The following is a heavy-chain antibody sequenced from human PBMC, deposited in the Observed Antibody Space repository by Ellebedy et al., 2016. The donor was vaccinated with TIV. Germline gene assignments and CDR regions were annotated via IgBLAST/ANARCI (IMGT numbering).Heavy chain of an antibody. Sequence: GESLKISCAASGFTFSRFHMNWVRQAPGKGLEWVSSISSSGDSTYYADSVKGRFTISRDNSKNTLDLQMNSLRAEDTAVYYCAKTSVDKGNHYYNGMDVWGQGTTVTVSS. CDR3: AKTSVDKGNHYYNGMDV. D-gene: IGHD5-12*01. CDR2: ISSSGDST. J-gene: IGHJ6*02. CDR1: GFTFSRFH. V-gene: IGHV3-23*01.